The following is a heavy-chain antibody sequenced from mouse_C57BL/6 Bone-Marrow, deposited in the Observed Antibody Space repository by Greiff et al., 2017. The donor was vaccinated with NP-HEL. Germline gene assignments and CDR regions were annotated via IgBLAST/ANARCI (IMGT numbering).Heavy chain of an antibody. D-gene: IGHD4-1*01. CDR3: TKLGLYFDY. Sequence: QVHVKQSGAELVRPGASVTLSCKASGYTFTDYEMHWVKQTPVHGLEWIGAIDPETGGTAYNQKFKGKAILTADKSSSTAYMELRSLTSEDSAVYYCTKLGLYFDYWGQGTTLTVSS. CDR1: GYTFTDYE. V-gene: IGHV1-15*01. CDR2: IDPETGGT. J-gene: IGHJ2*01.